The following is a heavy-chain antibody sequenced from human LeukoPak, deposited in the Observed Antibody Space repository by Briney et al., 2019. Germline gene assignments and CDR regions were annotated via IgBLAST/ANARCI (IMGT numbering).Heavy chain of an antibody. CDR2: INPSGGST. D-gene: IGHD6-19*01. Sequence: ASVKVSCKASGYTFTSYYMHWVRQAPGQGLEWMGIINPSGGSTSYAQKFQGRVTITRDTSTSTVYMELSSLRSEDTAVYYCARDWVAVGFLARRYYGMDVWGQGTTVTVSS. J-gene: IGHJ6*02. CDR1: GYTFTSYY. V-gene: IGHV1-46*01. CDR3: ARDWVAVGFLARRYYGMDV.